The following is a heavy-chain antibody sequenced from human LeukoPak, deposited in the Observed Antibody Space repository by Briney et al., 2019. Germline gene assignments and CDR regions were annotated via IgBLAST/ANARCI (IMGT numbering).Heavy chain of an antibody. D-gene: IGHD3-9*01. CDR3: ARANSPVRYFDWLYLDY. CDR2: IYYSGST. V-gene: IGHV4-59*01. Sequence: SETLSLTCTVSGGSISSYYWSWIRQPPGKGLEWIGYIYYSGSTNYNPSLKSRVTISVDTSKNQFSPKLSSVTAADTAVYYCARANSPVRYFDWLYLDYWGQGTLVTVSS. J-gene: IGHJ4*02. CDR1: GGSISSYY.